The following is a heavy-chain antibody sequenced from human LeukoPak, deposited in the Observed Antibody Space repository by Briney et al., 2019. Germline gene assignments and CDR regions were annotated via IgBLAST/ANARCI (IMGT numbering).Heavy chain of an antibody. Sequence: GGSLMLSCTAYGFTGTSNYMIWVRQAAGHGLDLFSYISGSGTSKYYTDSVKGRFTISRDNAKNSLYLQMNSLRAEDTAVYYCARDSRSSSFYAFGIWGQGTMVTVSS. D-gene: IGHD6-13*01. CDR3: ARDSRSSSFYAFGI. CDR1: GFTGTSNY. J-gene: IGHJ3*02. V-gene: IGHV3-11*04. CDR2: ISGSGTSK.